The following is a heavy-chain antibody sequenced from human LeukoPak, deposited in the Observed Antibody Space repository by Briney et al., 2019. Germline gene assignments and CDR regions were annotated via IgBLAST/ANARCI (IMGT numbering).Heavy chain of an antibody. Sequence: SETLSLTCGVYGESFSDYYFTWIRQPPGKGLEWIGDINHSGNSSYNKSLRSRITISLDTSKNQFSLKLSSVTAADTAVYYCARDRKQLVNAFDIWGQGTMVTVSS. D-gene: IGHD6-6*01. CDR1: GESFSDYY. CDR2: INHSGNS. V-gene: IGHV4-34*10. J-gene: IGHJ3*02. CDR3: ARDRKQLVNAFDI.